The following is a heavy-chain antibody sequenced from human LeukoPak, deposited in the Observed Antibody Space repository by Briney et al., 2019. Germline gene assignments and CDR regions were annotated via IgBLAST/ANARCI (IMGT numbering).Heavy chain of an antibody. Sequence: PGGSLRLSCAASGFTFSSYWMSWVRQAPGKGLEWVANIKQDGSEKYYVDSVKGRFTISRDNSKNTLYLQMNSLRAEDTAVYYCAKGDTAMVNWFDPWGQGTLVTVSS. V-gene: IGHV3-7*03. CDR2: IKQDGSEK. CDR3: AKGDTAMVNWFDP. CDR1: GFTFSSYW. J-gene: IGHJ5*02. D-gene: IGHD5-18*01.